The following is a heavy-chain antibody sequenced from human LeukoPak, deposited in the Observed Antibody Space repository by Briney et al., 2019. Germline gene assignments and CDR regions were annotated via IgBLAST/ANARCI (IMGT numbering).Heavy chain of an antibody. D-gene: IGHD6-6*01. Sequence: ASVKVSCKASGYTFISYYMHWVRQAPRQGLEWMGIINPSGGSTSYAQKFQGRVTMTRDMSTSTVYMELSSLRSEDTAVYYCARGPSSSSGYYYYYYMDVWGKGTTVTVSS. V-gene: IGHV1-46*01. CDR2: INPSGGST. J-gene: IGHJ6*03. CDR1: GYTFISYY. CDR3: ARGPSSSSGYYYYYYMDV.